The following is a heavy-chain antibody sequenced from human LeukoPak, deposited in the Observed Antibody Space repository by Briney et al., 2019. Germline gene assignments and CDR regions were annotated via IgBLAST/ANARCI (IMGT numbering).Heavy chain of an antibody. V-gene: IGHV4-39*07. CDR1: GGSISSSSYS. Sequence: SETLSLTCTVSGGSISSSSYSWGWIRQPPGKGLEWIGSIYYSGTTYYNPSLKSRVTISVDTSKIQFSLKLSSVTAADTAVYYCARVVVPAALYGPVFDYWGQGTLVTVSS. CDR2: IYYSGTT. J-gene: IGHJ4*02. D-gene: IGHD2-2*01. CDR3: ARVVVPAALYGPVFDY.